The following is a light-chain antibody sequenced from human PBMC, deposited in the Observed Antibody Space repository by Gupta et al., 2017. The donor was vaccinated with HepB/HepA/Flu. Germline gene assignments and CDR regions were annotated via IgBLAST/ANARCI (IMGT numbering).Light chain of an antibody. V-gene: IGKV3-15*01. Sequence: IVMKQSPVTLSVSPGERATLSCTASQSVSSSVAWYQQKPGQSPRLLIYDASTRVASIPDRFSGSGSGTEFTLTINSRQSADFAVYFCQQYYQWPSFTFGPGTTVNLK. J-gene: IGKJ3*01. CDR2: DAS. CDR3: QQYYQWPSFT. CDR1: QSVSSS.